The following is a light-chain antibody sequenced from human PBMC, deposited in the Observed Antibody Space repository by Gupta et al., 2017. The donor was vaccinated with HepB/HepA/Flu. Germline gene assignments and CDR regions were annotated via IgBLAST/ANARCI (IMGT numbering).Light chain of an antibody. CDR3: QQYKNWPPLT. Sequence: EIVMTQSPATLSVSPGERATLSCRASQSISSNLAWYQQKPGQAPRLLSYGASTRDTGIPARFSGSGSGTEFTLTISSLQSEDFAVYYCQQYKNWPPLTFGGGTKVEIK. J-gene: IGKJ4*01. CDR1: QSISSN. V-gene: IGKV3-15*01. CDR2: GAS.